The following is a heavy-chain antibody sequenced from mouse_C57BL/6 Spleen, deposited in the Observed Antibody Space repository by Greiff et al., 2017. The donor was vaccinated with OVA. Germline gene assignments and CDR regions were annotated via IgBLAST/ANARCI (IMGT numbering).Heavy chain of an antibody. J-gene: IGHJ2*01. V-gene: IGHV1-62-2*01. D-gene: IGHD3-3*01. CDR3: ARHEEGSGTGYYFDY. CDR1: GYTFTEYT. Sequence: VKLMESGAELVKPGASVKLSCKASGYTFTEYTIHWVKQRSGQGLEWIGWFYPGSGSIKYNEKFKDKATLTADKSSSTVYMELSRLTSEDSAVYFCARHEEGSGTGYYFDYWGQGTTLTVSS. CDR2: FYPGSGSI.